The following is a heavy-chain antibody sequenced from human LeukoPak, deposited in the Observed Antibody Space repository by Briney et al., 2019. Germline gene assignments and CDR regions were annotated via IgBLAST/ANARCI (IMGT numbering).Heavy chain of an antibody. D-gene: IGHD3-22*01. CDR3: ARGGPRYYDSSGYANPPFDY. Sequence: ASVKVSCKASGYTFTGYYMHWVRQAPGQRLEWMGRINPNSGGTNYAQKFQGRVTMTRDTSISTAYMELSRLRSDDTAVYYCARGGPRYYDSSGYANPPFDYWGQGTLVTVSS. V-gene: IGHV1-2*06. CDR1: GYTFTGYY. J-gene: IGHJ4*02. CDR2: INPNSGGT.